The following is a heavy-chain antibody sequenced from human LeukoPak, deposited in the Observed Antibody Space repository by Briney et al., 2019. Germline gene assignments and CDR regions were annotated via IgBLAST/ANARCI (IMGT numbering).Heavy chain of an antibody. J-gene: IGHJ6*02. D-gene: IGHD1/OR15-1a*01. CDR2: IYHSGST. CDR1: GGSTSSGGYS. CDR3: ASTPPSIVAQHLGYYYGMDV. V-gene: IGHV4-30-2*01. Sequence: SQTLSLTCAVSGGSTSSGGYSWSWLRQPPGKGLEWIGYIYHSGSTYYNPSLKSRVTISVDRSKNQFSLKLSSVTAADTAVYNCASTPPSIVAQHLGYYYGMDVWGQGTTVTVSS.